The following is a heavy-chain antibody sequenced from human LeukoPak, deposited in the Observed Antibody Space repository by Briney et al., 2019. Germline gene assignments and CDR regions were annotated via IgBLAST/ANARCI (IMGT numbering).Heavy chain of an antibody. V-gene: IGHV4-34*01. CDR1: GGSFSGYY. D-gene: IGHD3-3*01. J-gene: IGHJ4*02. Sequence: PSETLSLTCAVHGGSFSGYYWSWIRQPPGKGLDWLGEINYSGRTNYNPSLKGRVTISVDTSKNQCSLKLSSVTAADTAVYYGARDPIYNVWSGYYSVWGQGTLVTVSS. CDR3: ARDPIYNVWSGYYSV. CDR2: INYSGRT.